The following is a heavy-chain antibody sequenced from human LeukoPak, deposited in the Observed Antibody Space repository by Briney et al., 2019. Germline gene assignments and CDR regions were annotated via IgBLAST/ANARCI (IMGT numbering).Heavy chain of an antibody. V-gene: IGHV3-30*02. CDR2: IRYDGSNK. Sequence: PGGSLRLSCAASGFTFSSYGMHWVRQAPGKGLEWVAFIRYDGSNKYYADSVKGRFTISRDNSKNTLYLQVNSLRAEDTAVYYCAKDPLGGYCSGGSCLGAFDIWGQGTMVTVSS. J-gene: IGHJ3*02. CDR1: GFTFSSYG. D-gene: IGHD2-15*01. CDR3: AKDPLGGYCSGGSCLGAFDI.